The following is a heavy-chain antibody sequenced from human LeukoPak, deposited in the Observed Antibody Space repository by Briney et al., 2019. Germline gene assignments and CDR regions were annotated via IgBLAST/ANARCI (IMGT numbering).Heavy chain of an antibody. CDR3: ARECNYYDSSGYYWGGFDY. J-gene: IGHJ4*02. CDR1: GFTFSDYY. CDR2: ISSSGSTI. D-gene: IGHD3-22*01. V-gene: IGHV3-11*04. Sequence: KPGGSLRLSCAASGFTFSDYYMSWIRQAPGKGLEWVSYISSSGSTIYYADSVKGRFTISRDNAKNSLYLQMNSLRAEDTAAYYCARECNYYDSSGYYWGGFDYWGQGTLVTVSS.